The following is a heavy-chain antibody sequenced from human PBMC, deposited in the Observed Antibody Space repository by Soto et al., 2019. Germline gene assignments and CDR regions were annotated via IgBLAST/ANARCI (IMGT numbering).Heavy chain of an antibody. V-gene: IGHV3-23*01. CDR1: GFTFSSYA. Sequence: PGGSLRLSCVASGFTFSSYAMSWVRQAPGKGLEWVSAISGSGGSTYYADSVKGRFTISRDNSKNTLYLQMNSLRAEDTAVYYCAKAEYYDFWSGYSNWFDPWGKGTLVTVSS. CDR3: AKAEYYDFWSGYSNWFDP. D-gene: IGHD3-3*01. J-gene: IGHJ5*02. CDR2: ISGSGGST.